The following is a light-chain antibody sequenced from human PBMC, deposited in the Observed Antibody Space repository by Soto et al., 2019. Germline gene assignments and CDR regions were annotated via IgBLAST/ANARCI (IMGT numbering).Light chain of an antibody. CDR1: SSDVGGYNY. V-gene: IGLV2-8*01. CDR3: SSYADSNIVV. CDR2: EVN. J-gene: IGLJ2*01. Sequence: QSALTQPASVSGSPGHSVTISCTGTSSDVGGYNYVSWYQQHPGKAPKLMIYEVNKRPSGVPDRFSGSKSGNTASLTVSGLQAEDEADYYCSSYADSNIVVFGGGTKLTVL.